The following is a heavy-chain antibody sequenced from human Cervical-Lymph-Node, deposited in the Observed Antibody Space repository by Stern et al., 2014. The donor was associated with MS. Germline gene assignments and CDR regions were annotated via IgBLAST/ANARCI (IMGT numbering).Heavy chain of an antibody. D-gene: IGHD6-13*01. J-gene: IGHJ4*02. CDR3: ARGRNSWAQFAY. CDR2: FFVGGST. Sequence: VQLVESGGGLIQPGGSLRLSCAASGFMFSSNYMSWVRQAPGKGLEWVSVFFVGGSTFYADSVKGRFTISRDNSKNTLYLQMNSLRDEDTAVYYCARGRNSWAQFAYWGQGTLVTVSS. V-gene: IGHV3-53*01. CDR1: GFMFSSNY.